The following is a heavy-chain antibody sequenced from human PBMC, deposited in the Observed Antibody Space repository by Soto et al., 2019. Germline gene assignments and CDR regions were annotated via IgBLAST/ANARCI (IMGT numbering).Heavy chain of an antibody. V-gene: IGHV1-46*01. J-gene: IGHJ4*02. CDR2: VNPSGGHT. Sequence: ASVKVSCKASGDTFTDYYIHWVRQAPGQGLEWMGTVNPSGGHTTYAQHFLGRVTMKRDTSTSTLYKEMTSLTSDDTAIYYCARGGHVVVVTAALDYWGQGTLVTVSS. CDR1: GDTFTDYY. D-gene: IGHD2-21*02. CDR3: ARGGHVVVVTAALDY.